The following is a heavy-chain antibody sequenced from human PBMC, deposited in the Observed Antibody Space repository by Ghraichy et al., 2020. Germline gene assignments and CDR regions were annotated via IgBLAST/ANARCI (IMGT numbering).Heavy chain of an antibody. V-gene: IGHV1-2*04. Sequence: ALVKVSCKASGYTFTGYYMHWVRQAPGQGLEWMGWINPNSGGTNYAQKFQGWVTMTRDTSISTAYMELSRLRSDDTAVYYCARGLRTNPHYYYYGMDVWGQGTTVTVSS. CDR2: INPNSGGT. J-gene: IGHJ6*02. CDR3: ARGLRTNPHYYYYGMDV. CDR1: GYTFTGYY. D-gene: IGHD4-17*01.